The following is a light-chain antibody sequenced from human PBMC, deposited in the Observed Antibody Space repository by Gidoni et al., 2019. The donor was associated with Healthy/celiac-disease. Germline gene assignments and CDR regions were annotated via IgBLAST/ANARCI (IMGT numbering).Light chain of an antibody. J-gene: IGLJ2*01. CDR1: KLGDKY. CDR3: QAWDSSTASKVV. Sequence: SYELTPPPSVSVSPGQTASITCSGDKLGDKYACWYQQKPGQSPVLVIYQDSKRPSGIPERFSGSNSGNTATLTISGTQAMDEADYYCQAWDSSTASKVVFGGGTKLTVL. V-gene: IGLV3-1*01. CDR2: QDS.